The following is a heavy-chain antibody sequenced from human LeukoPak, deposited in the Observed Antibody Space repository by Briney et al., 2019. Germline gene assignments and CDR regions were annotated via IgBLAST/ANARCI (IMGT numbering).Heavy chain of an antibody. Sequence: GGSLRLSCAASGFTFGNVWMSWVRQAPGKGLEWVGRIKRKSAGGTPDYAAPVKGRFTISRDDSINTLYLQMNSLKTDDTAVYHCVTGGHYSGTCGQGTLVTV. D-gene: IGHD3-10*01. CDR2: IKRKSAGGTP. J-gene: IGHJ5*02. V-gene: IGHV3-15*01. CDR1: GFTFGNVW. CDR3: VTGGHYSGT.